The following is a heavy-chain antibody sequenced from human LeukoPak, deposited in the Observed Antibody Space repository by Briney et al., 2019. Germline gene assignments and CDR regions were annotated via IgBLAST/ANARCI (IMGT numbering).Heavy chain of an antibody. Sequence: GGSLRLSCAASGFTFSSYGMRWVRQAPGKGLEWVAVIWYDGSNKYYADSVKGRFTISRDNSTNTLYLQMNSLRAEDTAVYYCAKDSGYSYGTLDYWGQGTLVTVSS. D-gene: IGHD5-18*01. CDR3: AKDSGYSYGTLDY. CDR1: GFTFSSYG. J-gene: IGHJ4*02. CDR2: IWYDGSNK. V-gene: IGHV3-33*06.